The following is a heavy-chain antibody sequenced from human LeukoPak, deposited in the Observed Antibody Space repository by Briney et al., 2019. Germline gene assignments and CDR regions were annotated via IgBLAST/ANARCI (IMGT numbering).Heavy chain of an antibody. D-gene: IGHD5-18*01. CDR3: ARAEPGDKWIHPA. Sequence: PGGSLRLSCAASGFTFSSYSMNWVRQAPGKGLEWVSHISGSSNTIYYADSVKGRFTVSRDNTKNSLYLQMNSLRAEDTAVYYCARAEPGDKWIHPAWGQGTLVTVSS. CDR1: GFTFSSYS. V-gene: IGHV3-48*04. CDR2: ISGSSNTI. J-gene: IGHJ5*02.